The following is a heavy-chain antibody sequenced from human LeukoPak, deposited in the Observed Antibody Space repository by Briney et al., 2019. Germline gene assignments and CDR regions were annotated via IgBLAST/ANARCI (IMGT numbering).Heavy chain of an antibody. CDR2: ITGSGGYT. D-gene: IGHD7-27*01. CDR1: GFTFSSYA. Sequence: GSLRLSCAASGFTFSSYAMSWVRQAPGKGLEWVSTITGSGGYTYYADSVKGRFTISRDDPHNTLYLQMNSLRAEDTALYYCARGVGNYYNYWGQGTLVTVSS. V-gene: IGHV3-23*01. J-gene: IGHJ4*02. CDR3: ARGVGNYYNY.